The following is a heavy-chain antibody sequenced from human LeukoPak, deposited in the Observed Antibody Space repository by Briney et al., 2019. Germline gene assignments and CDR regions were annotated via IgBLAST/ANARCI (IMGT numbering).Heavy chain of an antibody. CDR2: IYYSGST. CDR1: GGSISSSSYY. CDR3: ARGPRNYYDSSGYR. Sequence: SETLSLTCTVSGGSISSSSYYWGWIRQPPGKGLEWIGSIYYSGSTNYNPSLKSRVTISVDTSKNQFSLKLSSVTAADTAVYYCARGPRNYYDSSGYRWGQGTLVTVSS. D-gene: IGHD3-22*01. J-gene: IGHJ4*02. V-gene: IGHV4-39*07.